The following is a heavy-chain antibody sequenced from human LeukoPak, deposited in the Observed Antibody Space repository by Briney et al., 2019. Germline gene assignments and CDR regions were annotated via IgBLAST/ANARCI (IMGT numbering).Heavy chain of an antibody. CDR2: IKQDGSEK. V-gene: IGHV3-7*03. Sequence: PGGSLRLSCAASGFTVNSNYMGWVRQAPGKGLEWVANIKQDGSEKYYVDSVKGRFTISRDNAKNSLYLQMNSLRAEDTAVYYCAREVSYYYGSGSYYKSNYFDYWGQGTLVTVSS. D-gene: IGHD3-10*01. J-gene: IGHJ4*02. CDR1: GFTVNSNY. CDR3: AREVSYYYGSGSYYKSNYFDY.